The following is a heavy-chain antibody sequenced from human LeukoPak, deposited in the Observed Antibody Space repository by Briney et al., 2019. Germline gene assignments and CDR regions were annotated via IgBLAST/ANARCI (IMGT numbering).Heavy chain of an antibody. CDR1: GFTFRSSA. J-gene: IGHJ5*02. V-gene: IGHV3-23*01. Sequence: GGSLRLSCAAFGFTFRSSAMSWVRQAPGKGPEWVSAISGSGDSTYYADSVKGRFTISRDNSKNTLYLQMNSLRAEDTAVYYCAKKTTVVTSWFDPWGQGTLVTVSS. CDR2: ISGSGDST. CDR3: AKKTTVVTSWFDP. D-gene: IGHD4-23*01.